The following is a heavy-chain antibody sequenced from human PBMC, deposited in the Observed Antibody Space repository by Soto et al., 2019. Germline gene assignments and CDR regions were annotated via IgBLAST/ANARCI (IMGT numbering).Heavy chain of an antibody. Sequence: QVQLVQSGPEVKKPGSSVKVSCEASGGTFSNFAVNWVRQAPGQGLERVGGIIPLINVAKYAQKFEGRVTIVADDSKSTAYMDLSSLRSDRSAVYYCAASGRDVLGYDYKDTEGLDIWGQGTVVTVSS. CDR2: IIPLINVA. V-gene: IGHV1-69*01. CDR1: GGTFSNFA. D-gene: IGHD4-4*01. J-gene: IGHJ3*02. CDR3: AASGRDVLGYDYKDTEGLDI.